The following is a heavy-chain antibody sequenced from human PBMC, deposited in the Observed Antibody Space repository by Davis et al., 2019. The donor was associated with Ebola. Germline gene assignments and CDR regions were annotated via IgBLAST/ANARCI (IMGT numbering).Heavy chain of an antibody. J-gene: IGHJ6*04. CDR3: VKDYYSTYFYAMDV. V-gene: IGHV3-9*01. CDR1: GFTFSRTW. D-gene: IGHD4-11*01. CDR2: ISWNSDTR. Sequence: SLKISCAASGFTFSRTWMHWVRQAPGKGLEWVSGISWNSDTRAYADSVKGRFTISRDNAKNSLYLRMTSLRAEDTAMYYCVKDYYSTYFYAMDVWGEGTTVTVSS.